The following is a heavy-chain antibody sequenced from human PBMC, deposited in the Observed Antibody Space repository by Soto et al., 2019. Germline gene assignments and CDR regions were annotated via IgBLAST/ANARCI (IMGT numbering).Heavy chain of an antibody. D-gene: IGHD3-10*01. CDR3: AKDKPNYYGSGSSFDF. Sequence: GGSLRLSCAASGFGFRIFGIDWVRQAPGKGLEWVAVISSDGSSQYYADSVKGRFIFSRDNSKNTLYLQMNSLRAEDTAVYYCAKDKPNYYGSGSSFDFWGQGTLVTVSS. J-gene: IGHJ4*02. V-gene: IGHV3-30*18. CDR1: GFGFRIFG. CDR2: ISSDGSSQ.